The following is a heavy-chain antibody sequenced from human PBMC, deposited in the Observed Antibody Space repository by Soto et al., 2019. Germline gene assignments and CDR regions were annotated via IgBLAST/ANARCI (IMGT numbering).Heavy chain of an antibody. CDR1: GFTFSSYG. CDR3: AKDRRAGGNYGLYSDF. Sequence: EVPLLESGGGLVQPGGALRLSCAASGFTFSSYGMTWVRQAPGKGLEWVSFSSATGAGTYYADSVKGRFTISRDNSKNTLYLHMTSLRADDTAVDYCAKDRRAGGNYGLYSDFWGQGALVIVSS. J-gene: IGHJ4*02. CDR2: SSATGAGT. D-gene: IGHD1-7*01. V-gene: IGHV3-23*01.